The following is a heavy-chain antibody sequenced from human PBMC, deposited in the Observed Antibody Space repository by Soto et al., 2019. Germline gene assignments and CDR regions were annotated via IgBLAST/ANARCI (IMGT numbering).Heavy chain of an antibody. J-gene: IGHJ3*02. D-gene: IGHD4-17*01. CDR1: GFTFSSYG. Sequence: QVQLVESGGGVVQPGRSLRLSCAASGFTFSSYGMHWVRQAPGKGLEWVAVIWYDGSNKYYADSVKGRFTISRDNSKNTLYLQMNSLRAEDTAVYYCARDLDDYGDSVHAFDIWGQGTMVTVSS. CDR3: ARDLDDYGDSVHAFDI. CDR2: IWYDGSNK. V-gene: IGHV3-33*01.